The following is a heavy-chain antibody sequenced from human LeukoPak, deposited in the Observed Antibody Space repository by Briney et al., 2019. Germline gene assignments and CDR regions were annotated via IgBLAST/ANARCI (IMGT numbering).Heavy chain of an antibody. CDR3: ASSLLGASP. Sequence: PGGSLRLSCAVSGFTLRNYWMYWVRHAPGEALVWVSRISGDGSTTTYADTVKGRFTISRDNAKNTLYLQMNSLRADDTAVYYCASSLLGASPWGQGTLVTVSS. D-gene: IGHD1-26*01. CDR2: ISGDGSTT. V-gene: IGHV3-74*01. CDR1: GFTLRNYW. J-gene: IGHJ4*02.